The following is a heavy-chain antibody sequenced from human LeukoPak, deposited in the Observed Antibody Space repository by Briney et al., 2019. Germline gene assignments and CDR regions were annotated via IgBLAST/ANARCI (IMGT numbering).Heavy chain of an antibody. CDR2: IITYNGNT. J-gene: IGHJ6*03. D-gene: IGHD4-17*01. Sequence: ASVKVSCKTSGYTSTSYGLSWVRQAPGQGLEWMGCIITYNGNTYYSQKLQGRVTMTTDTSTSTAYMELRSLRSDDTAVYYCAKTTVTSEEYFYYCMDVWGKGTTVTVSS. CDR1: GYTSTSYG. CDR3: AKTTVTSEEYFYYCMDV. V-gene: IGHV1-18*01.